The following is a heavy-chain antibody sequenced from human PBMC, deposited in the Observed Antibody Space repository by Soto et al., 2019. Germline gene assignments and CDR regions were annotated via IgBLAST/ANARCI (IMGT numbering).Heavy chain of an antibody. CDR1: GFTFDDYA. J-gene: IGHJ3*02. D-gene: IGHD1-7*01. Sequence: PGGSLRLSCAASGFTFDDYAMHWVRQAPGKGLEWASGISWNSGSIGYADSVKGRFTISRDNAKNSLYLQMNSLRAEDTASYYCAKDISGVDNWNYHAFDIWGQGTMVTVSS. CDR2: ISWNSGSI. V-gene: IGHV3-9*01. CDR3: AKDISGVDNWNYHAFDI.